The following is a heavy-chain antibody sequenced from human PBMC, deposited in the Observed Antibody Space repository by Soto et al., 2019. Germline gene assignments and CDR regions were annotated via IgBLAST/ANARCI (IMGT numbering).Heavy chain of an antibody. CDR1: GGSIASANW. CDR2: ISHSGIT. Sequence: SETLSLTCAVSGGSIASANWWTWVRQPPGGGLEWIGEISHSGITNYKASLKSRVTMSVDKTKNDVSLKLTSVTAADTAVYYCARVLRGWFDPWGQGTPVTVSS. V-gene: IGHV4-4*02. CDR3: ARVLRGWFDP. J-gene: IGHJ5*02.